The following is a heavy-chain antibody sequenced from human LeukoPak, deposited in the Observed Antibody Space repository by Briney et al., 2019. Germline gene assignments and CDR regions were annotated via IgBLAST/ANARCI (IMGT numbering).Heavy chain of an antibody. V-gene: IGHV3-7*04. D-gene: IGHD2-2*01. CDR3: ARDRCSSTSCFIDY. J-gene: IGHJ4*02. CDR2: IKQDGSEK. CDR1: GFTFSSHW. Sequence: GGSLRLSCAASGFTFSSHWMSWVRQAPGKGLEWVANIKQDGSEKYYVDSVKGRFTISRDNAKNSLYLQMNSLRAEDTAVYYCARDRCSSTSCFIDYWGQGTLVTVSP.